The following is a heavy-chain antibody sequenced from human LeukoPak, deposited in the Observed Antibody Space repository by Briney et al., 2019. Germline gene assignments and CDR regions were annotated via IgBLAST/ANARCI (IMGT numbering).Heavy chain of an antibody. CDR1: GFTFSSYE. CDR2: ISNSGSSI. J-gene: IGHJ3*02. D-gene: IGHD6-13*01. V-gene: IGHV3-48*03. CDR3: ASIGSSWSDAFDI. Sequence: GGSLRLSCAASGFTFSSYEMNWARQAPGKGLEWVSYISNSGSSIYYTDSVKGRFTISRDNAKNSLCLQMNSLRAEDTAVYYCASIGSSWSDAFDIWGQGTMVTVSS.